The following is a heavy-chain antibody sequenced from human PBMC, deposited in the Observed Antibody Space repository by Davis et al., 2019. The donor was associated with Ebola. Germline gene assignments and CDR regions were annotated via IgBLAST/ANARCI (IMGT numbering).Heavy chain of an antibody. J-gene: IGHJ6*04. CDR2: ISYDGSNK. CDR1: GFTFSNYG. D-gene: IGHD6-19*01. Sequence: GGSLRLSCAASGFTFSNYGIHWVRQTPGKGLEWVAVISYDGSNKFYADSVKGRFTISRDNSKNTLYLQMNSLRAEDTAVYYCAKDLKQWLGYYFYYGMDVWGKGTTVTVSS. V-gene: IGHV3-30*18. CDR3: AKDLKQWLGYYFYYGMDV.